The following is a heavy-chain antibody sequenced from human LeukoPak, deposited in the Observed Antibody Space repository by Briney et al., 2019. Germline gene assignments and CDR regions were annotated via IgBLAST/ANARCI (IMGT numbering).Heavy chain of an antibody. Sequence: PSETLSLTCTVSGYSISSGYYWGWIRQPPGKGLEWIGSTYHSGSTYYNPSLKSRVTISVDTSKNQFSLKLSSVTAADTAVYYCARERAGTDYWGQGTLVTVSS. CDR3: ARERAGTDY. D-gene: IGHD6-13*01. J-gene: IGHJ4*02. V-gene: IGHV4-38-2*02. CDR2: TYHSGST. CDR1: GYSISSGYY.